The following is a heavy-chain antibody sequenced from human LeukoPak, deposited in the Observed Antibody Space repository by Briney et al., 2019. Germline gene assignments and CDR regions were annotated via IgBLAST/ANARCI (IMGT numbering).Heavy chain of an antibody. J-gene: IGHJ3*02. Sequence: GGSLRLSCAASGFTVSSNYMSWVRQAPGKGLEWVSAISGSGGSTYYADSVKGRFTISRDNSKNTLYLQMNSLRAEDTAVYYCARDRDYYDSSGYYAPGDAFDIWGQGTMVTVSS. CDR3: ARDRDYYDSSGYYAPGDAFDI. CDR2: ISGSGGST. V-gene: IGHV3-23*01. CDR1: GFTVSSNY. D-gene: IGHD3-22*01.